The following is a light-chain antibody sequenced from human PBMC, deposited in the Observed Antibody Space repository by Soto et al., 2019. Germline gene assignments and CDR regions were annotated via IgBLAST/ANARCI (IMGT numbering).Light chain of an antibody. Sequence: QAVVTQPPSASGTPGQRVTISCSGSTSNIGSNAVNWYQQLPGTAPKFLIYSNSERPSGVPDRFSGSKSGTSASLAISGLQSEDEADYYCATWDDSLNGFYVFGTGTKVTVL. CDR1: TSNIGSNA. J-gene: IGLJ1*01. V-gene: IGLV1-44*01. CDR2: SNS. CDR3: ATWDDSLNGFYV.